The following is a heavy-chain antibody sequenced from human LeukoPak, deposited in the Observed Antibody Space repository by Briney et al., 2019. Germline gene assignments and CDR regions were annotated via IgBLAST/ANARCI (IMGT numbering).Heavy chain of an antibody. J-gene: IGHJ3*02. CDR2: IYTSGST. CDR1: GGSISSYY. D-gene: IGHD3-3*01. Sequence: SETLSLTCTVSGGSISSYYWSWIRQPAGKGLEWIGRIYTSGSTNYNPSLKSRVTMSVDTSKNQFSLKLSSVTAADTAVYYCARETNDLRGTRAFDIWGQGTMVTVSS. V-gene: IGHV4-4*07. CDR3: ARETNDLRGTRAFDI.